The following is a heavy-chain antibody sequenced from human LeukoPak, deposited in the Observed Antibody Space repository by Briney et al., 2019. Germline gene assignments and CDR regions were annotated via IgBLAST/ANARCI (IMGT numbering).Heavy chain of an antibody. CDR2: TDWNDAK. D-gene: IGHD4-17*01. J-gene: IGHJ4*02. Sequence: ESGPALVKPTQTLTLTCTLSGFSLSTTGVCVTWIRQPPGKALEWLARTDWNDAKYYNRSLKTRLTISKDTSKDQVVLTMTNVDPLDTATYYCARSPNIRSGDYGDYFDSWGQGTLVTVSS. CDR1: GFSLSTTGVC. V-gene: IGHV2-70*11. CDR3: ARSPNIRSGDYGDYFDS.